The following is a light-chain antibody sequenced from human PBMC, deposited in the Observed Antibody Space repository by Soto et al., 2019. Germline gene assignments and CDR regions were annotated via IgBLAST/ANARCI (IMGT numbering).Light chain of an antibody. V-gene: IGLV1-44*01. CDR3: AAWDDSLNGYV. J-gene: IGLJ1*01. Sequence: QSVLTQPPSASGTPGQRVTISCSGTSSNIGSNTVNWYHQLPGTAPKLLIYSNNQRPSGVPDRFSDSKSGTSASLAISGLLSEDEADYYCAAWDDSLNGYVFGTGTKVTVL. CDR1: SSNIGSNT. CDR2: SNN.